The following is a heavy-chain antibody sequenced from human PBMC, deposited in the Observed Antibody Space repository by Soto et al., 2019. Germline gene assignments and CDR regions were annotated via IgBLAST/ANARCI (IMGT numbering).Heavy chain of an antibody. CDR3: ARAIYYDFWSGYYGSFDY. D-gene: IGHD3-3*01. CDR2: MSAINGNT. V-gene: IGHV1-18*01. J-gene: IGHJ4*02. CDR1: GYTFTSYD. Sequence: ASVKVSCKASGYTFTSYDVNWVRQAPGQGLEWIGWMSAINGNTNYAQKLQGRVTMTTDTSTSTAYMELRSLRSDDTAVYYCARAIYYDFWSGYYGSFDYWGQGTLVTVSS.